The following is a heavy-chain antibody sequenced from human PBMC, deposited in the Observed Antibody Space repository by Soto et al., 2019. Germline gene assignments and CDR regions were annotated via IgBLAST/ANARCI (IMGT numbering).Heavy chain of an antibody. V-gene: IGHV1-18*01. CDR2: INAYNDNK. Sequence: QVHLVQSGGEVKKSGASVKVSCKTSGYPFISYGITWVRQAPGQGLEWMGWINAYNDNKTYAQKFQGRVTMTTDTSTNTAYMELRSLRSDDTAVYYCAFLEWSDYYNYYMDVWGKGTTVTVSS. CDR3: AFLEWSDYYNYYMDV. CDR1: GYPFISYG. J-gene: IGHJ6*03. D-gene: IGHD3-3*01.